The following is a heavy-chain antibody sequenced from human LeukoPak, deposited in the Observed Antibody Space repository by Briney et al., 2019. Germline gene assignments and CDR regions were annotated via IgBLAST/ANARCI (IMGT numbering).Heavy chain of an antibody. CDR1: GFTFSNYA. V-gene: IGHV3-23*01. D-gene: IGHD6-6*01. J-gene: IGHJ2*01. CDR2: ISGSGGST. CDR3: AKDAGNEYWYFDL. Sequence: GGSLRLSCAASGFTFSNYAMSWVRQAPGKGLEWVSTISGSGGSTYSADSVKGRFTMSRDNSKNTLDLQVKSLTAEDTAVYYCAKDAGNEYWYFDLWGRAPWSLSPQ.